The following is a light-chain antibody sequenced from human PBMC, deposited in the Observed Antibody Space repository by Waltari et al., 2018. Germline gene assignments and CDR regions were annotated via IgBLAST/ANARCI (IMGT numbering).Light chain of an antibody. Sequence: QSVLTQPPSVSAAPGQRVTITCSGSSSNLGTYYVSWHQQLPGTAPKLLIYDNNKRPSGIPDRFSGSKSGTSATLGITGLQTGDEADYYCGTWDSSLSAVVFGGGTKLTVL. V-gene: IGLV1-51*01. CDR2: DNN. CDR1: SSNLGTYY. J-gene: IGLJ2*01. CDR3: GTWDSSLSAVV.